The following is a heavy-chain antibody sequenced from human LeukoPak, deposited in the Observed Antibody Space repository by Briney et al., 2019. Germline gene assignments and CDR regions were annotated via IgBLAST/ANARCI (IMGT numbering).Heavy chain of an antibody. CDR3: ARSRSYTLLNLLDY. CDR2: IYYSGST. J-gene: IGHJ4*02. CDR1: GGSISSSSYY. V-gene: IGHV4-39*01. Sequence: PSETLSLTCTVSGGSISSSSYYWGWIRQPPGKGLEWIGSIYYSGSTYYNPSLKSRVTISVDTSKNQFSLKLSSVTAADTAVYYCARSRSYTLLNLLDYWGQGTLVTVSS. D-gene: IGHD1-26*01.